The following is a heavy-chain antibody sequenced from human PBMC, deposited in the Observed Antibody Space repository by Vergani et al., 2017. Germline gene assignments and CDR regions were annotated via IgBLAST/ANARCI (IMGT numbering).Heavy chain of an antibody. CDR2: IYTSGST. J-gene: IGHJ4*02. V-gene: IGHV4-61*02. CDR3: ARDKGSSWSSPDY. CDR1: GGSISSGGYS. Sequence: QLQLQESGSGLVKPSQTLSLTCAVSGGSISSGGYSWSWIRQPAGKGLEWIGRIYTSGSTNYNPSLKSRVTISVDTSKNQFSLKLSSVTAADTAVYYCARDKGSSWSSPDYWGQGTLVTVSS. D-gene: IGHD6-13*01.